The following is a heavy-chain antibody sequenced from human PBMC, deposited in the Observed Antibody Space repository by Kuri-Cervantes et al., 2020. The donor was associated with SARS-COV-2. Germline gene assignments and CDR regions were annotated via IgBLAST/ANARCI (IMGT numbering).Heavy chain of an antibody. CDR3: AKAWRGQWLASYYYYGMDV. J-gene: IGHJ6*02. V-gene: IGHV3-30-3*01. D-gene: IGHD6-19*01. CDR2: IPYDGSNK. Sequence: GGSLRLSCAASGFTFSSYAMHWVRQAPGKGLEWVAVIPYDGSNKYYADSVKGRFTISRDNSKNTLYLQMNSLRAEDTAVYYCAKAWRGQWLASYYYYGMDVWGQGTTVTVSS. CDR1: GFTFSSYA.